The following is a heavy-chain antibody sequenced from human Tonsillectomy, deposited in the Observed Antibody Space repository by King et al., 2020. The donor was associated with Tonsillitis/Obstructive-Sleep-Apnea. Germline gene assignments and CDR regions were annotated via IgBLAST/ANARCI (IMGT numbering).Heavy chain of an antibody. V-gene: IGHV5-51*01. CDR3: ARRRYCVGTSCYNPTWFDP. J-gene: IGHJ5*02. Sequence: VQLVESGAEVKKPGESLKISCKGSGYSFTSYWIGWVRQMPGKGLEWMGIIYPGDSDTRYSPSFQGQVTISADKSINTAYLQWSSLKASDTAMYYCARRRYCVGTSCYNPTWFDPWGQGTQVTVSS. CDR1: GYSFTSYW. CDR2: IYPGDSDT. D-gene: IGHD2-2*02.